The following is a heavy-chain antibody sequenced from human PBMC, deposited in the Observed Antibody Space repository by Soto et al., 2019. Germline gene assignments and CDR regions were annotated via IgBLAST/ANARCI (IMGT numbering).Heavy chain of an antibody. CDR3: ARGPILPGATSWLDP. Sequence: QVQLVQSGAEVKTPGSSVEVSCKASGGIFSSFSITWVRQVPGHGLEWMGGIIPRTGTPNYAGKFQGRLRLTADASTRTAYLVLSSLKSEDTAVYYCARGPILPGATSWLDPWGQGTVVIVSS. CDR1: GGIFSSFS. D-gene: IGHD2-2*01. J-gene: IGHJ5*02. V-gene: IGHV1-69*01. CDR2: IIPRTGTP.